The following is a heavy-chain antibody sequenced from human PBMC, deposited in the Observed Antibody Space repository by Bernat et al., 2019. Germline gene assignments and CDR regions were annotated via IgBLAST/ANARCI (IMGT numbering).Heavy chain of an antibody. Sequence: EVQLVESGGGLVQPGGSLRLSCAASGFTFSNYEMNWLRQAPGKGLEWVSYISSGASTTYYADSVKGRFTISRDNTKNSLFLQMNSLRAEDTAVYYCARDRAVATGHDAFDIWGQGTMVTVSS. CDR3: ARDRAVATGHDAFDI. CDR2: ISSGASTT. D-gene: IGHD5-12*01. CDR1: GFTFSNYE. V-gene: IGHV3-48*03. J-gene: IGHJ3*02.